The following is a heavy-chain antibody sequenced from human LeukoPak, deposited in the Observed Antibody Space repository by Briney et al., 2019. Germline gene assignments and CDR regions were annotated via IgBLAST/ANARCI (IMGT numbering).Heavy chain of an antibody. CDR2: IYYSGST. CDR3: ARGKGATFFDY. V-gene: IGHV4-59*11. D-gene: IGHD1-26*01. J-gene: IGHJ4*02. Sequence: GSLRLSCAASGFTFSGHGMHWIRQPPGKGLEWIGYIYYSGSTNYNPSLKSRVTISVDTSKNQFSLKLSSVTAADTAVYYCARGKGATFFDYWGQGTLVTVSS. CDR1: GFTFSGHG.